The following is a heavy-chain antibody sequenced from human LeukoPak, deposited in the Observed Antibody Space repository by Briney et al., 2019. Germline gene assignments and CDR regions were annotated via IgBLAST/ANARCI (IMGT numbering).Heavy chain of an antibody. D-gene: IGHD6-13*01. J-gene: IGHJ3*02. CDR2: IIPIFGTA. CDR1: GGTFSSYA. CDR3: ARVAQQLDAFDI. V-gene: IGHV1-69*13. Sequence: SVKVSCKASGGTFSSYAISWVRQAPGQGLEWMGGIIPIFGTANYAQKFQGRVTITADESTSTAYMELSSLRSEDTAVYYCARVAQQLDAFDIWGQGTMVTVSS.